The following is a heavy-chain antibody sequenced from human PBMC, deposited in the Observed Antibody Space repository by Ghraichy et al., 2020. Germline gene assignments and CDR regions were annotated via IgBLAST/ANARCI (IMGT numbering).Heavy chain of an antibody. CDR1: GGTISSSDYY. CDR3: ARLPGSVVLRDDIEGNWVDP. Sequence: SETLSLTCSVSGGTISSSDYYWGWIRQPPGKGLEWIGHIHYTGSTHYSPSLKSRVTISIDTSKNHFSLKLSSVTAADTAVYYCARLPGSVVLRDDIEGNWVDPWGQGARVTVSS. D-gene: IGHD2-8*01. V-gene: IGHV4-39*02. J-gene: IGHJ5*02. CDR2: IHYTGST.